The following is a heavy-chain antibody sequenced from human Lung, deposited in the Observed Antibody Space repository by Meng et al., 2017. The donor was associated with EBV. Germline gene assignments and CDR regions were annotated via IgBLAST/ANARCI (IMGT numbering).Heavy chain of an antibody. V-gene: IGHV4-30-4*01. D-gene: IGHD2-21*01. Sequence: ELQESCPGLLKPSQPLSLTCTVPGGSISSGDYYWSWIRQPPGKGLEWIGYIYNSGSTYYNPSLKSRVTISVDTSKNQFSLKLRFVTAADTAVYYCAREGRSHQVGVSVYWGQGNLVTVSS. CDR2: IYNSGST. J-gene: IGHJ4*02. CDR3: AREGRSHQVGVSVY. CDR1: GGSISSGDYY.